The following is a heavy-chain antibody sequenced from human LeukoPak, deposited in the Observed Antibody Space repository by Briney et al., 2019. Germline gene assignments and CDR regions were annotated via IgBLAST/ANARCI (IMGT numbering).Heavy chain of an antibody. V-gene: IGHV4-59*12. CDR3: ARGRRRVAGTNFDY. CDR1: GGSISSYY. D-gene: IGHD6-19*01. CDR2: IYYSGST. J-gene: IGHJ4*02. Sequence: SETLSLTCTVSGGSISSYYWSWIRQPPGKGLEWIGYIYYSGSTNYNPSLKGRVTISVDTSKNQFSLKLSSVTAADTAVYYCARGRRRVAGTNFDYWGQGTLVTVSS.